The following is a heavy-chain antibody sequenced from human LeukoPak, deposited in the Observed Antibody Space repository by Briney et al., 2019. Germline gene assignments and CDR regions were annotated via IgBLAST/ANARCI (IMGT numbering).Heavy chain of an antibody. CDR1: GYTFTGYY. V-gene: IGHV1-2*04. D-gene: IGHD7-27*01. CDR3: ARDPGDLAFDY. J-gene: IGHJ4*02. CDR2: INPNSGGT. Sequence: ASAKVSCKASGYTFTGYYMHWVRQAPGQGLEWMGWINPNSGGTNYAQKFQGWVTMTRDTSISTAYMELSRLRSDDTAVYYCARDPGDLAFDYWGQGTLVTLSS.